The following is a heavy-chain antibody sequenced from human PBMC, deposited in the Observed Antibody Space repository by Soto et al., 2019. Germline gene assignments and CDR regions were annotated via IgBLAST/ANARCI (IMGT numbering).Heavy chain of an antibody. V-gene: IGHV4-4*07. CDR3: ARDLSGTGLDI. CDR2: VYSTGGT. Sequence: PSETLSLTCNVSGDSTGRFYWSWIRQSAEKGLEWIGRVYSTGGTAYNPALKGRVTISLDRSNNHVSLEMNSVTAADTAVYFCARDLSGTGLDIWGRGTRVTVS. J-gene: IGHJ6*02. D-gene: IGHD1-26*01. CDR1: GDSTGRFY.